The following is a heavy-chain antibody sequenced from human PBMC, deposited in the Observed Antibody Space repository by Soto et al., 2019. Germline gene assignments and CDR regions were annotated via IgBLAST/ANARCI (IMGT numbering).Heavy chain of an antibody. V-gene: IGHV5-10-1*01. CDR1: GYSFTSYW. J-gene: IGHJ4*02. D-gene: IGHD4-17*01. CDR2: IDPTDSYT. Sequence: GESLKISCEIPGYSFTSYWISWVRQMPGQGLEWMARIDPTDSYTNYNPSFQGLVTVSADKSISTAYLPWNSLTASDPAMYFCARDWGRGYDCNYCDYSFDDWGRGTPVTVSS. CDR3: ARDWGRGYDCNYCDYSFDD.